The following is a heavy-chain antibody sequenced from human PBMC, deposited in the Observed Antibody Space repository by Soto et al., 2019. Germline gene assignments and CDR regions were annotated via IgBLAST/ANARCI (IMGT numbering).Heavy chain of an antibody. CDR1: GFTFGTTD. CDR3: VKNSGWFKT. J-gene: IGHJ5*02. D-gene: IGHD2-21*01. V-gene: IGHV3-23*01. CDR2: IDGSGGIT. Sequence: QLLQSGGGLVQPGGSLTLSCAASGFTFGTTDMSWVRQAPGEGLEWVSTIDGSGGITYYADSVKGRFTISRDNSRNTVLLQINSPRGDDTALYFCVKNSGWFKTWGQGALVTVSS.